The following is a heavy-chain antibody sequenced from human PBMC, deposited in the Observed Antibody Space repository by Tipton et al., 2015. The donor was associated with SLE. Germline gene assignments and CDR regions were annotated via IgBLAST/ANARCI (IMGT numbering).Heavy chain of an antibody. CDR2: LSSSSSFR. V-gene: IGHV3-21*01. D-gene: IGHD3-3*01. CDR3: ARQYYDFWSPMDV. Sequence: SLRLSCAASGFTFSSYSMNWVRQAPGKGLEWVSTLSSSSSFRYYVDAVKGRFTISRDNAKNSLYLQMNSLRAEDTSVYYCARQYYDFWSPMDVWGKGTTVTVSS. CDR1: GFTFSSYS. J-gene: IGHJ6*04.